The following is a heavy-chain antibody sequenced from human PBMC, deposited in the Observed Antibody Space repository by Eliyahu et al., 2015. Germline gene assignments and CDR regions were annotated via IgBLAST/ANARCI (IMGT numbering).Heavy chain of an antibody. D-gene: IGHD3/OR15-3a*01. CDR3: ASGLVIRWDAFDI. CDR1: GYTFXSYA. CDR2: INAGNGNT. Sequence: QVQLVQSGAEVKKPGASVKVSCKASGYTFXSYAMHWVRQAPGQRLEWMGWINAGNGNTKYSQKFQGRVTITRDTSASTAYMELSSLRSEDTAVYYCASGLVIRWDAFDIWGQGTMVTVSS. J-gene: IGHJ3*02. V-gene: IGHV1-3*01.